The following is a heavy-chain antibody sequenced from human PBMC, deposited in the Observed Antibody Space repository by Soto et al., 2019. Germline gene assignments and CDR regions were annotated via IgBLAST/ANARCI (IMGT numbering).Heavy chain of an antibody. CDR3: ARDPVNCGGDCYTFDL. CDR2: IIPIFGTA. Sequence: QVQLVQSGAEVKKPGSSVKVSCKASGGTFSSYAISWVRQAPGQGLEWMGGIIPIFGTANYAQKFQGRVTITADESTSTAYMELSSLRAEDTAVYYCARDPVNCGGDCYTFDLWGRGTLVTVSS. V-gene: IGHV1-69*12. J-gene: IGHJ2*01. D-gene: IGHD2-21*02. CDR1: GGTFSSYA.